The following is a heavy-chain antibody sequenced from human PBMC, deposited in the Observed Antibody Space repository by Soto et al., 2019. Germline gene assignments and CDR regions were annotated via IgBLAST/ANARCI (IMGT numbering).Heavy chain of an antibody. CDR3: GSGYSYPITAY. V-gene: IGHV4-31*03. Sequence: SETLSLTCTVSGGSISSGGYYWSWIRQHPGKGLEWIGYIYYSGSTYYNPSLKSRVTISVDTSKNQFSLKPSSVTAADTAVYYCGSGYSYPITAYWGQGTLVTVSS. CDR2: IYYSGST. CDR1: GGSISSGGYY. D-gene: IGHD5-18*01. J-gene: IGHJ4*02.